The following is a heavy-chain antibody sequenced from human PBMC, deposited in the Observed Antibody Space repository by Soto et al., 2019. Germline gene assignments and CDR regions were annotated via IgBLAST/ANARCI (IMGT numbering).Heavy chain of an antibody. CDR3: ARAPAFVDTAMVSWFDP. Sequence: GGSLRLSCAAAGFTFGSYTRNWVRQAPGKGLEWVSSISSSSSYIYYADSVKGRFTISRDNAKNSLYLQMNSLRAEDTAVYYCARAPAFVDTAMVSWFDPWGQGTLVTVSS. CDR1: GFTFGSYT. V-gene: IGHV3-21*01. J-gene: IGHJ5*02. CDR2: ISSSSSYI. D-gene: IGHD5-18*01.